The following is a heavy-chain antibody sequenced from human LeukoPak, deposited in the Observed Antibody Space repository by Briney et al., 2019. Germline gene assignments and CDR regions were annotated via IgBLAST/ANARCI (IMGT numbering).Heavy chain of an antibody. Sequence: ASVKVSCKASGYIFTGYYMHWVRQAPGQGLEWMGWIDPNSGGTNSAQKFQGRVTMTRDTSISTAYMELSRLTSDDTAVYYCARHPYSGSYHFDYWGQGTLVTVSS. CDR2: IDPNSGGT. CDR1: GYIFTGYY. J-gene: IGHJ4*02. V-gene: IGHV1-2*02. CDR3: ARHPYSGSYHFDY. D-gene: IGHD1-26*01.